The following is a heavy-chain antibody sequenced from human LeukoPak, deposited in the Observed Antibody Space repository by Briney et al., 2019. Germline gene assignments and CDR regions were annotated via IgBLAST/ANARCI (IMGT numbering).Heavy chain of an antibody. Sequence: ASVKVSCKVSGYTFTTYYMHWVRQAPGQGLEWMGWTNPNSGVTNYAQKFQGRVSVTSDTSISTVCMELSGLRSDDTAVYYCSREDYWGQGTLVTVSS. J-gene: IGHJ4*02. CDR2: TNPNSGVT. V-gene: IGHV1-2*02. CDR3: SREDY. CDR1: GYTFTTYY.